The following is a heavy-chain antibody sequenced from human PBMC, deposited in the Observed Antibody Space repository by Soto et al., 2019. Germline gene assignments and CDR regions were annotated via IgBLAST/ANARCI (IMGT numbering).Heavy chain of an antibody. Sequence: HVTLKESGPVLVKTKETLTLTCTVSGFSLSKGKVGVRWIRHPPGKAQEWLAHIFSNDEKSYRTSLKSSLTISEDTSKSQGVLTMTNVDPVDTATYYCARILFGRSVAGGYFYMDVWGKGTTVTVSS. CDR2: IFSNDEK. V-gene: IGHV2-26*01. CDR1: GFSLSKGKVG. J-gene: IGHJ6*03. CDR3: ARILFGRSVAGGYFYMDV. D-gene: IGHD6-19*01.